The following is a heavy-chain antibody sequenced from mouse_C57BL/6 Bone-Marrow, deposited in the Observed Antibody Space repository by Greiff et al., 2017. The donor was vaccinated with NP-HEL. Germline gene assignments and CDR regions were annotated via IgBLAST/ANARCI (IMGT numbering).Heavy chain of an antibody. CDR1: GYTFTDYY. V-gene: IGHV1-26*01. Sequence: EVQLQQSGPELVKPGASVKISCKASGYTFTDYYMTWVKQSHGKSLEWIGDINPNNGGTSYNQKFKGKATLTVDNSSSTAYMELRSLTSEDSAVYYCASTQRYYFDYWGQGTTLTVSS. CDR2: INPNNGGT. J-gene: IGHJ2*01. CDR3: ASTQRYYFDY.